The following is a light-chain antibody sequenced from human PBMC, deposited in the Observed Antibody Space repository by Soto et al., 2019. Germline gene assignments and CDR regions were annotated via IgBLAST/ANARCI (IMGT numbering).Light chain of an antibody. CDR3: ATWDDSLMVEV. CDR1: SSNIGSNL. V-gene: IGLV1-44*01. Sequence: QSVLTQPPSASGTPGQRVTISCSGSSSNIGSNLVNWYQQFPGTAPKLLIYSNNQRPSGVPDRITGAKSGTSASLAISGLQSEDEADYYCATWDDSLMVEVLGGGTKVTVL. CDR2: SNN. J-gene: IGLJ2*01.